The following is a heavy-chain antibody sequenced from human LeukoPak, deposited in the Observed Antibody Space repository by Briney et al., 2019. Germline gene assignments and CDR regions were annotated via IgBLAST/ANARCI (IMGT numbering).Heavy chain of an antibody. J-gene: IGHJ4*02. Sequence: AGGPLRLSCVASGFTFSSNGMHWVRQAPGKGLEWVAVISYDGSPQNYADSVKGRFTISRDNAKNSLYLQMNSLRAEDTAVYYCARDRPFQGSGRTPYYFDYWGQGTLVTVSS. CDR3: ARDRPFQGSGRTPYYFDY. CDR1: GFTFSSNG. CDR2: ISYDGSPQ. V-gene: IGHV3-30*03. D-gene: IGHD2-15*01.